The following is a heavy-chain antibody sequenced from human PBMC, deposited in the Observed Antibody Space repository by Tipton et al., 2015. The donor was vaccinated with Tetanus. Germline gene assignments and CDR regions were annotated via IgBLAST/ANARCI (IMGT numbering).Heavy chain of an antibody. CDR1: GGSFSGSY. D-gene: IGHD6-19*01. V-gene: IGHV4-34*01. CDR2: VHPRGST. J-gene: IGHJ4*02. Sequence: TLSLTCAVYGGSFSGSYWSWVRQPPGKGLEWIGEVHPRGSTNYNPSLKSRVTISLDTSKTHFYLNLSSVTAADTGVYYCAKLIRQWLAPDYNIWGQGTLVTVSS. CDR3: AKLIRQWLAPDYNI.